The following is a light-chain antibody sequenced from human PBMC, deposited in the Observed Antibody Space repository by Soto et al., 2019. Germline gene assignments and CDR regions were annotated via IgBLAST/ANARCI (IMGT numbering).Light chain of an antibody. CDR1: SSDVGGYDY. J-gene: IGLJ2*01. V-gene: IGLV2-14*01. CDR2: DVS. Sequence: QSALTQPASVSGSPGQSITISCTGTSSDVGGYDYVSWYQQYPGRVPKLMISDVSNRPSGVSNRFSGSKSGNTASLTISGLQAEDEADYYCSSWTSSSTVVFGGGTQLTVL. CDR3: SSWTSSSTVV.